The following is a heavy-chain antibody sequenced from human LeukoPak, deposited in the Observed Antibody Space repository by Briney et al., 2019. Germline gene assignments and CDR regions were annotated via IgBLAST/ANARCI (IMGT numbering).Heavy chain of an antibody. CDR3: ARELEDCSAGSCYSGWFDP. V-gene: IGHV4-59*11. CDR1: GDSISRHY. Sequence: SETLSLTCTVSGDSISRHYWSWIRQPPGKGLEWIGYIYYSENSKYNPSLKSRVTMSLDTSKNQFSLKLNSVTAADTAVYYCARELEDCSAGSCYSGWFDPWGQGTLVTVSS. CDR2: IYYSENS. D-gene: IGHD2-15*01. J-gene: IGHJ5*02.